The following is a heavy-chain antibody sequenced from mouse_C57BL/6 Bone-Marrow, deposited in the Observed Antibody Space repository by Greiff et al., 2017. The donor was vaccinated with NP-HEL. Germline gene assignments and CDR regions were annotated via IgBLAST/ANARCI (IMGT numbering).Heavy chain of an antibody. Sequence: QVQLQQSGAELARPGASVKLSCKASGYTFTSYGISWVKQRTGQGLEWIGEIYPRSGNTYYNEKFKGKATLTADKSSSTAYMELRSLTSEDSAVYFCARCRSGSSYWYFDVWGTGTTVTVSS. CDR1: GYTFTSYG. D-gene: IGHD1-1*01. CDR2: IYPRSGNT. V-gene: IGHV1-81*01. CDR3: ARCRSGSSYWYFDV. J-gene: IGHJ1*03.